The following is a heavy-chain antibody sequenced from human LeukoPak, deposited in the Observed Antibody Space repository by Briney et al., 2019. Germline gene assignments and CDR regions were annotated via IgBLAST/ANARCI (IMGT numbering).Heavy chain of an antibody. CDR3: AKRGPGSPQSGKYYFDY. V-gene: IGHV3-7*03. J-gene: IGHJ4*02. CDR2: IKQDGSDK. CDR1: GFTFSSYW. Sequence: GGSLRLSCAASGFTFSSYWMSWVRQAPGKGLEWVANIKQDGSDKYYVDSVKGRFTISRDNAKNSLYLQMNSLRAEDTAVYYCAKRGPGSPQSGKYYFDYWGQGTLVTVSS. D-gene: IGHD3-10*01.